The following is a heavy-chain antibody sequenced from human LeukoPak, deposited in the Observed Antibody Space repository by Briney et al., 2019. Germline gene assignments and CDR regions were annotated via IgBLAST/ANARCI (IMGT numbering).Heavy chain of an antibody. J-gene: IGHJ6*02. CDR2: ISYDGSNK. Sequence: GGSLRLPCAASGFTFSSYAMHWVRQAPGKGLEWVAVISYDGSNKYYADSVKGRFTISRDNSKNTLYLQMNSLRAEDTAVYYCAREPTTVKGYYYYGMDVWGQGTTVTVSS. D-gene: IGHD4-11*01. V-gene: IGHV3-30-3*01. CDR3: AREPTTVKGYYYYGMDV. CDR1: GFTFSSYA.